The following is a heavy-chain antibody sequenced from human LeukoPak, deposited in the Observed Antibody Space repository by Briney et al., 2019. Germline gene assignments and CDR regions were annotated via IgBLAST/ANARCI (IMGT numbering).Heavy chain of an antibody. J-gene: IGHJ4*02. CDR1: GFTFSSYW. V-gene: IGHV3-74*01. Sequence: PGGSLRLSCAASGFTFSSYWMHWVRQAPGKGLVWVSRINSDGSSTSYADSVKGRFTISRDNAKNTLYLQMNSLRAEDTAVYYCATPMGYSGYGDWGQGTLVTVSS. CDR3: ATPMGYSGYGD. CDR2: INSDGSST. D-gene: IGHD5-12*01.